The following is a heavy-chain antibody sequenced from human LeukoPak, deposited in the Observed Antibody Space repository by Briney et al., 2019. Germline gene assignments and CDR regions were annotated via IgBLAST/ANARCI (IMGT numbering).Heavy chain of an antibody. Sequence: PGGSLRLSCAASGFTFSNYGMHWVRQAPGTGLEWVALISYDGNKEFYADSVKGRFTISRDNSKNTLYLQINSLRAEGTAVYYCAKDRGDVSSPFDFWGQGTLVTVSS. D-gene: IGHD2-21*02. V-gene: IGHV3-30*18. CDR3: AKDRGDVSSPFDF. J-gene: IGHJ4*02. CDR1: GFTFSNYG. CDR2: ISYDGNKE.